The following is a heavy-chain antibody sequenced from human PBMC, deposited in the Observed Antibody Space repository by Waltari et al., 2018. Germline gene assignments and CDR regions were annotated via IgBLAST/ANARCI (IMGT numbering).Heavy chain of an antibody. J-gene: IGHJ3*02. CDR2: ISVSGDKT. CDR3: AKAPIQQWLVLHDAFDI. D-gene: IGHD6-19*01. Sequence: EVQLLESGGGLVQPGGSLRLSCAASGFTFSSYAMSWVRQAPGKGLEWVTAISVSGDKTYYADSVKGRFTISRDNSKNTLYLQMNSLRAEDTAVYYCAKAPIQQWLVLHDAFDIWGQGTMVTVSS. CDR1: GFTFSSYA. V-gene: IGHV3-23*01.